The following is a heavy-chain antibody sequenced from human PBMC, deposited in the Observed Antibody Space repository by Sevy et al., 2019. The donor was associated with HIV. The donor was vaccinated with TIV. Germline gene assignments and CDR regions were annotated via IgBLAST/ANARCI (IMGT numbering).Heavy chain of an antibody. J-gene: IGHJ6*02. V-gene: IGHV4-59*01. Sequence: SETLSLTCTVSGGSISSYYWSWIRQPPGKGLEWVGYIYYSGSTNYNPYLKSGVTISVDTSKNQFSLMLISVTAADTAVYYCARVYCSGGSCHGPDYGMDVWGQGTTVTVSS. CDR3: ARVYCSGGSCHGPDYGMDV. CDR1: GGSISSYY. D-gene: IGHD2-15*01. CDR2: IYYSGST.